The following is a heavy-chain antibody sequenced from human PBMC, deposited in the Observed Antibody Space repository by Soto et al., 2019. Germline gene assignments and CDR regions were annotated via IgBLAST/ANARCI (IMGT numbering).Heavy chain of an antibody. Sequence: SETLSLTCAVYGGSFSGYYWSWIRQPPGKGLEWIGEINHSGSTNYNPSLKSRVTISVDTSKNQFSLKLSSVTTADTAVYYCARIRYSGYDPHMDVWGQGTTVTVSS. CDR1: GGSFSGYY. J-gene: IGHJ6*02. CDR2: INHSGST. D-gene: IGHD5-12*01. CDR3: ARIRYSGYDPHMDV. V-gene: IGHV4-34*01.